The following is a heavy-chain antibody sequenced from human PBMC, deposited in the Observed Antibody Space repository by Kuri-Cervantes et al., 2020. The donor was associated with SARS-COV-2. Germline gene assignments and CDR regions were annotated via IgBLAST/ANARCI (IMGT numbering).Heavy chain of an antibody. CDR3: ARAHAYDFWSGYSHWYFDL. CDR2: MNPNSGNT. V-gene: IGHV1-8*03. CDR1: GYTFTSYD. Sequence: ASVKVFCKASGYTFTSYDINWVRQATGQGLEWMGWMNPNSGNTGYAQKFQGRVTITRNTSISTAYMELSSLRSEDTAVYYCARAHAYDFWSGYSHWYFDLWGRGTLVTVSS. D-gene: IGHD3-3*01. J-gene: IGHJ2*01.